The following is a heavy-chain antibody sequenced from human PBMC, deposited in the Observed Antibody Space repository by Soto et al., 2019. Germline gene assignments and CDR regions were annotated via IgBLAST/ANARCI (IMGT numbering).Heavy chain of an antibody. CDR3: ARPGGPSSNWFDP. J-gene: IGHJ5*02. V-gene: IGHV5-10-1*01. CDR1: GYSFTSYW. CDR2: IDPSDSYT. D-gene: IGHD6-6*01. Sequence: PVESLKISCKGSGYSFTSYWISWVRQMPGKGLEWMGRIDPSDSYTNYSPSFQGHVTISADKSISTAYLQWSSLKASDTAMYYCARPGGPSSNWFDPWGQGTLVTVS.